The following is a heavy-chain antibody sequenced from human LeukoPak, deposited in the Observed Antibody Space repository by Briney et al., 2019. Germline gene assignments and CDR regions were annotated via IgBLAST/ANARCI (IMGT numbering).Heavy chain of an antibody. CDR1: GFAFSNYW. CDR3: LAGYYYYYMDV. Sequence: GGSLTLSCAASGFAFSNYWLHWVRQAPGKGLVWVARINTHGSSTNYADSVKGRFTISRDNAKNTLYLQMTSLSAEDTAVYYALAGYYYYYMDVWGKGTTVTVSS. J-gene: IGHJ6*03. CDR2: INTHGSST. D-gene: IGHD6-13*01. V-gene: IGHV3-74*01.